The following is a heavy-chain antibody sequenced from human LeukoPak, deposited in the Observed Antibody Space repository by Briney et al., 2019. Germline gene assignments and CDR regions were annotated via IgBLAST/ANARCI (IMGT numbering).Heavy chain of an antibody. V-gene: IGHV3-9*01. CDR3: ARVVVVTAESAGRGYYGMDV. Sequence: GGSLRLSCAASGFTFDDYAMHWVRQAPGKGLEWVSGISWNSGSIGYADSVKGRFTISRDNAKNSLYLQMNSLRAEDTALYYCARVVVVTAESAGRGYYGMDVWGQGTTVTVSS. D-gene: IGHD2-21*02. CDR1: GFTFDDYA. J-gene: IGHJ6*02. CDR2: ISWNSGSI.